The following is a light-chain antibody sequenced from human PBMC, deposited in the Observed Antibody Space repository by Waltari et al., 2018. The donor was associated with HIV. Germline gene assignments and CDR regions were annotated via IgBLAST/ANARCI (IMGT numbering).Light chain of an antibody. J-gene: IGKJ1*01. CDR3: QQYNNWPRT. CDR1: QSIHNN. V-gene: IGKV3-15*01. CDR2: DAS. Sequence: VMTQSPATVSVSPGEGATLSCRASQSIHNNLVWYQKRPGQAPRLLIYDASTRATGIPARFSGSVSGTEFTLTINNLQSEDSAIYYCQQYNNWPRTFGQGTKVEIK.